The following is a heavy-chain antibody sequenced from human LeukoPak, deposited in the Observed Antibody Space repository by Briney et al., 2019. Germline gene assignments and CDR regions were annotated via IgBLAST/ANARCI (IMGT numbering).Heavy chain of an antibody. CDR3: ATIVPYDILTGYYGY. J-gene: IGHJ4*02. CDR2: IYYSGST. V-gene: IGHV4-39*01. CDR1: GGSISSSSYY. Sequence: PSETLSLTCTVSGGSISSSSYYWGWIRQPPGKGLEWIGSIYYSGSTYYNPSLKSRVTISVDTSKNQFSPKLSSVTAADTAVYYCATIVPYDILTGYYGYWGQGTLVTVSS. D-gene: IGHD3-9*01.